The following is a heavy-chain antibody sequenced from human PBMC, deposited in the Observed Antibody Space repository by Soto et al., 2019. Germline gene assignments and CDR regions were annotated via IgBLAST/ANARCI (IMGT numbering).Heavy chain of an antibody. D-gene: IGHD1-1*01. CDR1: GFTFSSYG. Sequence: QVQLVESGGGVVQPGRSLRLSCAASGFTFSSYGMHWVRQAPGKGLEWVAVISYDGSNKYYADSVKGRFTISRDNSKNTLYLQMNSLRAEDTAVYYCAKGYDPRTFYYYYGMDVCGQGTTVSVSS. V-gene: IGHV3-30*18. CDR3: AKGYDPRTFYYYYGMDV. J-gene: IGHJ6*02. CDR2: ISYDGSNK.